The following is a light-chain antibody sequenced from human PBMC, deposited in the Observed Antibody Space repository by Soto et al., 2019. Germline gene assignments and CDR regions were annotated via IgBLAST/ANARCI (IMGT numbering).Light chain of an antibody. J-gene: IGKJ2*01. CDR2: GAS. CDR1: ESISRDY. CDR3: QQYGGVPYT. Sequence: IVLKQSPGTLSLSPGQRATLSCRASESISRDYLAWYQQRLGQAPRLLIYGASSGATGIPDRFSGSGSGTDFTLTISRLEPEDFAIYYCQQYGGVPYTFGQGTKLEIK. V-gene: IGKV3-20*01.